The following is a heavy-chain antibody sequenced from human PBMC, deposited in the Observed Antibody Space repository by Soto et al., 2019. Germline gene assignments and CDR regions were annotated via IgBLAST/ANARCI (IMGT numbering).Heavy chain of an antibody. Sequence: PGESLKISCKGSGYSFTSYWIGWVRQMPGKGLEWMGIIYPGDSDTRYSPSFQGQVTISADKSISTAYLQWSSLKASDTAMYYCARHGYYDILTGALDYWGQGTLVTVSS. D-gene: IGHD3-9*01. V-gene: IGHV5-51*01. CDR1: GYSFTSYW. J-gene: IGHJ4*02. CDR2: IYPGDSDT. CDR3: ARHGYYDILTGALDY.